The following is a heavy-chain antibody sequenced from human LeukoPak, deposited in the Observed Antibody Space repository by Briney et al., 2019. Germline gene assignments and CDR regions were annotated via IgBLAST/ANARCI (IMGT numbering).Heavy chain of an antibody. Sequence: GASVKVSCKASGYTFTGYYMHWVRQAPGQGFEWMGWINPNSGGTNYAQKFQGRVTMTRDTSISTAYMELSRLRSDDTAVYYCARPQDDSSAPDYWGQGTLVTVSS. J-gene: IGHJ4*02. CDR2: INPNSGGT. CDR1: GYTFTGYY. D-gene: IGHD3-22*01. V-gene: IGHV1-2*02. CDR3: ARPQDDSSAPDY.